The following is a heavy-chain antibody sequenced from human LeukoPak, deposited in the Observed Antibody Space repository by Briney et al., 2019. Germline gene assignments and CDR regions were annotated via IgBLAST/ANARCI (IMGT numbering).Heavy chain of an antibody. J-gene: IGHJ3*02. D-gene: IGHD6-19*01. CDR2: MNPNSGNT. Sequence: GASVKVSCKASGYTFTSYDINWVRQATGQGLEWMGWMNPNSGNTGYAQKFQGRVTITRNTSISTAYMELSSLRSEDTAVYYCALLQEAVAGPDDAFDIWGQGTMVTVSS. CDR1: GYTFTSYD. V-gene: IGHV1-8*03. CDR3: ALLQEAVAGPDDAFDI.